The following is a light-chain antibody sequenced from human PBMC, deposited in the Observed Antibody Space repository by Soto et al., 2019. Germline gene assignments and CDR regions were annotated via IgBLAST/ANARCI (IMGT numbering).Light chain of an antibody. CDR3: SSFGGSSTR. CDR1: SSDVGGSNY. Sequence: QSALTQPASVSGSPGQSITISCTGTSSDVGGSNYVSWYQQHPGEAPKLMIYDVSYRPSGISNRFSGSKSGNTASLTISRLQAEDEADYFCSSFGGSSTRFAGGTKVTVL. J-gene: IGLJ2*01. CDR2: DVS. V-gene: IGLV2-14*01.